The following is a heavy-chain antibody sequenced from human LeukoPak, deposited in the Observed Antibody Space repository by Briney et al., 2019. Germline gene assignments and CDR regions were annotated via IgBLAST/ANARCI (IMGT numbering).Heavy chain of an antibody. CDR1: GFTSSNAW. J-gene: IGHJ5*02. Sequence: GGSLRLSCAASGFTSSNAWMGWVRQAPGKGLEWVANIKQDGSEQYYVDSVKGRFTISRDNAKNSLSLQMNSLRAEDTAVYYCARPLLYYYGSETYFWFDPWGQGTLVTVSS. V-gene: IGHV3-7*01. D-gene: IGHD3-10*01. CDR2: IKQDGSEQ. CDR3: ARPLLYYYGSETYFWFDP.